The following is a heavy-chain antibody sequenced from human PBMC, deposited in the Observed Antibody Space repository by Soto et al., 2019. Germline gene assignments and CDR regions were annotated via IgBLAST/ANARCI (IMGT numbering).Heavy chain of an antibody. CDR3: ARQVVVVAATRLAPAVDY. CDR2: IYYSGST. V-gene: IGHV4-39*01. J-gene: IGHJ4*02. D-gene: IGHD2-15*01. CDR1: GGSISSSSYY. Sequence: SETLSLTCTVPGGSISSSSYYWGWIRQPPGKGLEWIGSIYYSGSTYYNPSLKSRVTISVDTSKNQFSLKLSSVTAADTAVYYCARQVVVVAATRLAPAVDYWGQGTLVTVSS.